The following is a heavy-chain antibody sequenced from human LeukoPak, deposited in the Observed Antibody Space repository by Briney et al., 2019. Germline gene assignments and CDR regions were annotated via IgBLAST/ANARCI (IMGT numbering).Heavy chain of an antibody. V-gene: IGHV1-69*13. D-gene: IGHD3-22*01. J-gene: IGHJ6*02. CDR1: GGTFNSFV. CDR2: IIPILGTT. CDR3: ARGEKYYFDRSGYSYGMDV. Sequence: SVTVSCKASGGTFNSFVVSWVRQAPGQGLEWMGGIIPILGTTDHAQKFQGRVTLTADESMTTAYMDLRSLRSEDTAVYYCARGEKYYFDRSGYSYGMDVWGQGTTVTVSS.